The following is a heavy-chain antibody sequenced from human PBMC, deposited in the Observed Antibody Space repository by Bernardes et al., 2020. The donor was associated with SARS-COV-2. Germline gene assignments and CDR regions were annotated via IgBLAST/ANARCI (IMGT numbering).Heavy chain of an antibody. CDR2: ISHDGTIT. CDR1: GFTIGGHV. D-gene: IGHD3-16*01. J-gene: IGHJ4*02. Sequence: GGSLRLSCAASGFTIGGHVMHWVRQVPGKGLVWVARISHDGTITNYADSVKGRFTVSRDDAKNTLFLQMNSLPADDTAIYYCTTDFNFVLFEYWGQGSLVAVSS. CDR3: TTDFNFVLFEY. V-gene: IGHV3-74*01.